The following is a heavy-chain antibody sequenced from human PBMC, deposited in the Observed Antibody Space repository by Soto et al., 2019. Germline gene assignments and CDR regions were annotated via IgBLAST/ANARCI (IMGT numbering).Heavy chain of an antibody. CDR1: GGSISSYY. J-gene: IGHJ4*02. Sequence: SETLSLTCTVSGGSISSYYWSWIRQPPGKGLEWIGYIYYSGSTNYNPSLKSRVTISVDTSKNQFSLKLSSVTAADTAVYYCARDSGDYYFDYWGQGTLVTVSS. D-gene: IGHD4-17*01. CDR3: ARDSGDYYFDY. V-gene: IGHV4-59*01. CDR2: IYYSGST.